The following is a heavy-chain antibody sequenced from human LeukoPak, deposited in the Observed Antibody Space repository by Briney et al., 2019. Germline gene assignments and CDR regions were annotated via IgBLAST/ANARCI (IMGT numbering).Heavy chain of an antibody. J-gene: IGHJ4*02. Sequence: SETLSLTCTVSGGSISSSSYYWSWIRQPPGKGLEWVGYIYHSGSTYYNPSLKSRVTISVDRSKNQFSLKLSSVTAADTAVYYCARVEIAAAGTRDYWGQGTLVTVSS. V-gene: IGHV4-30-2*01. CDR3: ARVEIAAAGTRDY. D-gene: IGHD6-13*01. CDR1: GGSISSSSYY. CDR2: IYHSGST.